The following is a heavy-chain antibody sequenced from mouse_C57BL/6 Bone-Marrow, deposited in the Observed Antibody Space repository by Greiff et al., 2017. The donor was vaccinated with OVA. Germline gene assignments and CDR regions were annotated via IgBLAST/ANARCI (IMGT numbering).Heavy chain of an antibody. CDR1: GFTFSSYG. J-gene: IGHJ4*01. CDR2: ISSGGSYI. D-gene: IGHD3-3*01. CDR3: ARQGGRSYAMDY. V-gene: IGHV5-6*02. Sequence: DVMLVESGGDLVKPGGSLKLSCAASGFTFSSYGMSWVRQTPDKRLEWVATISSGGSYIYYPDSVKGRFTISRDNAKHTLYLQMSSLKSEDTAMYYCARQGGRSYAMDYWGQGTSVTVSS.